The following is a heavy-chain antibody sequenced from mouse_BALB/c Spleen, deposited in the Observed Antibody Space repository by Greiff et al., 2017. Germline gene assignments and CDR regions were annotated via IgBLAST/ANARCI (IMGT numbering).Heavy chain of an antibody. V-gene: IGHV5-6-5*01. D-gene: IGHD1-1*01. CDR2: ISSGGST. CDR3: ARGITTVVDTPFAY. Sequence: EVMLVESGGGLVKPGGSLKLSCAASGFTFSSYAMSWVRQTPEKRLEWVASISSGGSTYYPDSVKGRFTISRDNARNILYLQMSSLRSEDTAMYYCARGITTVVDTPFAYWGQGTLVTVSA. CDR1: GFTFSSYA. J-gene: IGHJ3*01.